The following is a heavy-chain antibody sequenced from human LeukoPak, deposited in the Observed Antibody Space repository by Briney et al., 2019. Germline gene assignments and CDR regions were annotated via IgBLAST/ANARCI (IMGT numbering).Heavy chain of an antibody. V-gene: IGHV4-4*07. CDR2: IYTRGST. Sequence: SETLSLTCTVSGGPLSSYYWSWIRQPAGKGLEGIGRIYTRGSTNYNTSLKRRVTMSVDTSKNQFSLKLSSVTAADTAVYYWARAFPYYYDSSGYFDYWGQGTLVTVSS. D-gene: IGHD3-22*01. CDR3: ARAFPYYYDSSGYFDY. CDR1: GGPLSSYY. J-gene: IGHJ4*02.